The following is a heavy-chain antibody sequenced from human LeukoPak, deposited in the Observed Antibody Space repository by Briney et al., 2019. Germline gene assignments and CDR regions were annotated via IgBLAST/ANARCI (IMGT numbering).Heavy chain of an antibody. CDR2: MSYSGTS. CDR1: GGSIKTYY. CDR3: AAGSRPYYFYYMAV. J-gene: IGHJ6*03. V-gene: IGHV4-59*08. Sequence: PSETLSLTCTVSGGSIKTYYWSWSRQSPGKGLEWIGSMSYSGTSNYIPSLKSRVSMTIDISKNQFSLKLTSVTAADTAPYFCAAGSRPYYFYYMAVWGTGTTVTVSS.